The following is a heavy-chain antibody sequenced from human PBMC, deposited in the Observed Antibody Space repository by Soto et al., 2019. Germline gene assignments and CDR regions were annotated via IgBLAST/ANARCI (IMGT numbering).Heavy chain of an antibody. V-gene: IGHV4-4*07. D-gene: IGHD3-9*01. J-gene: IGHJ4*02. Sequence: PSEALSLSYAVSGRSISGYYWSWIRQPAGERLEWIGRIYTSGTTDFNPSLKGRVTMSVDTSKNQFSLKLTSVTAADTALYYCAREDYYATGYYVVWGQGTQVTVSS. CDR1: GRSISGYY. CDR3: AREDYYATGYYVV. CDR2: IYTSGTT.